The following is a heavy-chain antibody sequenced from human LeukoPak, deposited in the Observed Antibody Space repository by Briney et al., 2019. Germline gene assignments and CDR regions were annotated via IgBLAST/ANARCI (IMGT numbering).Heavy chain of an antibody. V-gene: IGHV3-7*01. CDR3: ARDSSSYYFDY. D-gene: IGHD6-6*01. CDR2: INQDGSAI. CDR1: GFTFSTYW. Sequence: GGSLRLSCAASGFTFSTYWMSCVRQVPGIGLEWVANINQDGSAIYHVDSVKGRFTISRDNAMNSLYLQMNSLRAEDTAVYYCARDSSSYYFDYWGQGTLVTVSS. J-gene: IGHJ4*02.